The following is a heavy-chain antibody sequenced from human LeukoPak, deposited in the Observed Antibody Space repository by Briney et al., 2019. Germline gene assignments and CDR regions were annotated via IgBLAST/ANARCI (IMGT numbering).Heavy chain of an antibody. CDR1: GFTFSTYW. CDR2: IKEDGSEI. D-gene: IGHD3-10*01. Sequence: TGGSLRLSCAATGFTFSTYWMSWVRQAPGKGLEWVANIKEDGSEINYADSVRGRFTISRDNAKNSLYLQMNSLRAEDTAVYYCVRGNYYGSGTYFFSGDYGMDVWGQGTTVTVSS. CDR3: VRGNYYGSGTYFFSGDYGMDV. J-gene: IGHJ6*02. V-gene: IGHV3-7*05.